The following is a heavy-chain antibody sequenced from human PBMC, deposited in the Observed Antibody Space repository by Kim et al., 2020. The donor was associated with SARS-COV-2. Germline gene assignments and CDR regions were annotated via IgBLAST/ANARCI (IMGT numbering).Heavy chain of an antibody. V-gene: IGHV4-59*13. CDR1: GGSISSYY. J-gene: IGHJ4*01. D-gene: IGHD6-13*01. Sequence: SETLSLTCTVSGGSISSYYWSWIRQPPGKGLEWIGYIYYSGSTNYNPSLKSRVTISVDTSKNQFSLKLSSVTAADTAVYYCAREGYSSSWYRPYYFDYWG. CDR2: IYYSGST. CDR3: AREGYSSSWYRPYYFDY.